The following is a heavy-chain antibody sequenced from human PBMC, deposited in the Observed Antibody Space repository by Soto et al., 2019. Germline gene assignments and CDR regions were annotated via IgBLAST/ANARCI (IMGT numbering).Heavy chain of an antibody. CDR2: IYYSGST. CDR1: GGSISSGDYY. V-gene: IGHV4-30-4*01. CDR3: ARTKDYGDYVFDY. J-gene: IGHJ4*02. D-gene: IGHD4-17*01. Sequence: QVQLQESGPGLVKPSQTLSLTCTVSGGSISSGDYYWSWIRQPPGKGLEWIGYIYYSGSTYYNPSLKSRVTISVDTSKNQFSLQLSSVTAADTAMYYCARTKDYGDYVFDYWGQGTLVTVSS.